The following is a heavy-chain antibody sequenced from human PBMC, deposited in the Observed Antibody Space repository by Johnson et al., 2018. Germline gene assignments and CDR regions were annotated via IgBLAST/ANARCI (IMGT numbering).Heavy chain of an antibody. J-gene: IGHJ4*02. CDR2: ISNSGSTI. D-gene: IGHD6-19*01. CDR1: GFTFSDYY. CDR3: ARAFGSGWYFFDY. V-gene: IGHV3-11*01. Sequence: QVQLVQSGGGLVKPGGSLRLSCAASGFTFSDYYMSWIRQAPGKGLVWVSYISNSGSTIYYADSVKGRFTIPRDNAKNSLYLQMNSLRAEDTALYYFARAFGSGWYFFDYWGQGTLVTVSS.